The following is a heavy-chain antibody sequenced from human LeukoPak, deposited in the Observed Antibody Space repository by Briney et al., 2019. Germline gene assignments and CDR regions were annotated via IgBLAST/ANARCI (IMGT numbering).Heavy chain of an antibody. J-gene: IGHJ6*03. CDR1: GFTFGDYA. CDR3: TRGLDTAMAYYYYYMDV. V-gene: IGHV3-49*04. Sequence: PGRSLRLSCTAPGFTFGDYAMSWVRQAPGKGLEWVGFIRSKAYGGTTEYAASVKGRFTISRDDSKSIAYLQKKSLKTEDTAVYYCTRGLDTAMAYYYYYMDVWGRGTTVTVSS. D-gene: IGHD5-18*01. CDR2: IRSKAYGGTT.